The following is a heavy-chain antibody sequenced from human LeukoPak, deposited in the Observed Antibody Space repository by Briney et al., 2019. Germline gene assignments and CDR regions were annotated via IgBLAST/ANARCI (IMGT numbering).Heavy chain of an antibody. CDR1: GGPISSSSYY. Sequence: SETLSLTCTVSGGPISSSSYYWGWIRQPPGKGLEWIGSIYYSGNTYCNPSLKSRVTIFVDASKNQFSLKLSSVTAADTAVYYCASIYTAMVSFDYWGQGTLVIVSS. CDR2: IYYSGNT. D-gene: IGHD5-18*01. CDR3: ASIYTAMVSFDY. V-gene: IGHV4-39*01. J-gene: IGHJ4*02.